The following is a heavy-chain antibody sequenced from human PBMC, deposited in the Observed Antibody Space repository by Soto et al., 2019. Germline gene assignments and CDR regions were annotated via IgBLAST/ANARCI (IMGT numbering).Heavy chain of an antibody. CDR3: ARWGTTGGFDL. CDR2: SSYDGSNK. Sequence: QLQLVESGGGVVQPGTSLRLSCAASGFRFKSFVIHWVRQAPGKGLEWVAFSSYDGSNKDYGDSVKGRFTVSRDNSQNTLHLQMDFLRPEDTALYHCARWGTTGGFDLWGQGTLVSVSS. D-gene: IGHD3-16*01. V-gene: IGHV3-30*19. CDR1: GFRFKSFV. J-gene: IGHJ4*02.